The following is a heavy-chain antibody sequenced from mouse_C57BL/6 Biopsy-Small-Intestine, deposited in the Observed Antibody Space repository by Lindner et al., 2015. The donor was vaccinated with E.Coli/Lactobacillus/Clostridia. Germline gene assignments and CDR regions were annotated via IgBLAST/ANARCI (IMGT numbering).Heavy chain of an antibody. V-gene: IGHV1-62-2*01. J-gene: IGHJ1*03. Sequence: VQLQESGPELVKPGASVKISCKASGYAFSSSWMNWVKQRPGKGLEWIGRIYPGSGSIKYNEKFKDKATLTADKSSSTVYMELSRLTSEDSAVYFCARHEGIRYGYFDVWGTGTTVTVSS. CDR2: IYPGSGSI. CDR3: ARHEGIRYGYFDV. D-gene: IGHD1-1*01. CDR1: GYAFSSSW.